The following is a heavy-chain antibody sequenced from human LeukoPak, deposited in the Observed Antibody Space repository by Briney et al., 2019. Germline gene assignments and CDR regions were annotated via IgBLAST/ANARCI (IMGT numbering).Heavy chain of an antibody. Sequence: SETLSLTCSVSGGSISSYYWSWIRQPPGKGLEWIGYIYYSGSTNYNPSLKSRVTISVDTSKNQFSLKLSSVTAADTAVYYCARVIAAAGWFDPWGQGTLVTVSS. CDR1: GGSISSYY. CDR2: IYYSGST. CDR3: ARVIAAAGWFDP. V-gene: IGHV4-59*01. J-gene: IGHJ5*02. D-gene: IGHD6-13*01.